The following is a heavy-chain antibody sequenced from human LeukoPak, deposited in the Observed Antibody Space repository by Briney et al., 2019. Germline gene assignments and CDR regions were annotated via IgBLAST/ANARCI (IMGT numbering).Heavy chain of an antibody. V-gene: IGHV1-2*02. CDR2: INPNNGGT. Sequence: ASVKVSCKASGYTFTGYYVHWVRQAPGQGPEGMGWINPNNGGTNYAQQFQGRVTMTRDTSISTAYMELSSLRSDDTAVYYCARSLYGSESYFGYWGQGALVTVSS. D-gene: IGHD3-10*01. J-gene: IGHJ4*02. CDR1: GYTFTGYY. CDR3: ARSLYGSESYFGY.